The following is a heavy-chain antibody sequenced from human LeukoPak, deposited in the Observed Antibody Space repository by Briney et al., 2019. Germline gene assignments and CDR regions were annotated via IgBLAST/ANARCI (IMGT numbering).Heavy chain of an antibody. J-gene: IGHJ6*02. CDR3: ARHPDTVITLGYYYYYGMDV. Sequence: AETLSLTCTVSGGSISSYYWSWIRQPPGKGLEWMWFIYYSGSTNYNPSLKSRVTISLDKSTNKLSLKLSALSAEDTAVYYCARHPDTVITLGYYYYYGMDVWGQGTTVTVS. V-gene: IGHV4-59*08. CDR1: GGSISSYY. CDR2: IYYSGST. D-gene: IGHD3-16*01.